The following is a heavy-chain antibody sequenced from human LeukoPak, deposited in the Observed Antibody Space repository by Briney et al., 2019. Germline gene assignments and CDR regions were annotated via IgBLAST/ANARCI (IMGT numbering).Heavy chain of an antibody. Sequence: GGSLRLSCAASGFTFSSYAMSWVRQAPGKGLEWVSAISGSGGSTYYADSVKGRFTISRDNSKNTLYLQMNSLRAEDTAVYYCAKDHYDFWSGEETLRIDYWGQGTLVTVSS. V-gene: IGHV3-23*01. CDR2: ISGSGGST. D-gene: IGHD3-3*01. CDR3: AKDHYDFWSGEETLRIDY. CDR1: GFTFSSYA. J-gene: IGHJ4*02.